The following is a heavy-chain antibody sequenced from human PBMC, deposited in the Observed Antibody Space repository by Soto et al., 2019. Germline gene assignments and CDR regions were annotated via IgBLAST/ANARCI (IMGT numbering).Heavy chain of an antibody. CDR2: IIPMFGTI. V-gene: IGHV1-69*01. Sequence: QVQLVQAGAEVKRPGSSVKVSCKASGDTFRTYAMNWVRQAPGQGLEWIGGIIPMFGTINYAQKFQSRVTFTADESAGTGYMEWSGLRSADTAVYYCARGLGMAQNSYFGMDVWGQGTTVAVSS. J-gene: IGHJ6*02. CDR1: GDTFRTYA. CDR3: ARGLGMAQNSYFGMDV.